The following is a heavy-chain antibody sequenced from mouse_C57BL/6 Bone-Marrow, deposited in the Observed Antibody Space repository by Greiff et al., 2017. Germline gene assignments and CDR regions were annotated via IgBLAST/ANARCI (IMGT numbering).Heavy chain of an antibody. CDR3: ARYGDYGNYGFDY. CDR2: IYPGDGDT. J-gene: IGHJ2*01. D-gene: IGHD2-1*01. Sequence: QVQLQQSGAELVKPGASVKISCKASGYAFSSYWMNWVKQRPGKGLEWIGQIYPGDGDTNYNGKFKGKATLTADKSSSTAYMQLSSLTSEDSAVYFCARYGDYGNYGFDYWGQGTTLTVSS. CDR1: GYAFSSYW. V-gene: IGHV1-80*01.